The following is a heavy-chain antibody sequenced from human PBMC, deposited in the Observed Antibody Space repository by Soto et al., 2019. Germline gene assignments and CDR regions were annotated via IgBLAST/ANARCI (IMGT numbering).Heavy chain of an antibody. V-gene: IGHV3-66*01. CDR2: IHRVENSKYSDST. D-gene: IGHD6-19*01. J-gene: IGHJ4*02. CDR1: GFTVRTNE. Sequence: GGSLRLSCAASGFTVRTNEMSWVRQAPGKGLEWIALIHRVENSKYSDSTYYADSVRDRFTISRDNSKNTVDLQMNDLSAEDTAMYYCARDGSGPFDYWGQGSLLTVSS. CDR3: ARDGSGPFDY.